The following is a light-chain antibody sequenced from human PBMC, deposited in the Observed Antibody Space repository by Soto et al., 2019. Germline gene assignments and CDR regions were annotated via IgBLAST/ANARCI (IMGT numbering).Light chain of an antibody. V-gene: IGLV1-44*01. CDR3: AAWNDSLHGVV. CDR1: RSNIGSKT. CDR2: TTN. Sequence: QSVLTQPPSASGTPGQSVTISCSGSRSNIGSKTLNWYQLVPGSAPKLLIYTTNQRPSGVPDRFSASKSGTSASLAISGLQSEDDADYCCAAWNDSLHGVVFGGGTKLTVL. J-gene: IGLJ2*01.